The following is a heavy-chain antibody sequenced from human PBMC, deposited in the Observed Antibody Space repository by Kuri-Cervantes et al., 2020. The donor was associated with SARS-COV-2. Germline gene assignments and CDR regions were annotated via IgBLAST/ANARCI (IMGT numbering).Heavy chain of an antibody. D-gene: IGHD6-6*01. CDR3: ATPARPGAFDAFDI. CDR1: GGSISSSSYY. J-gene: IGHJ3*02. Sequence: CTVSGGSISSSSYYWGWIRQPPGKGLEWIGSIYYSGSTYYNPSLKSRVTISVDTSKNQFSLKLSSVTAADTAVYYCATPARPGAFDAFDIWGQGTMVTVSS. V-gene: IGHV4-39*01. CDR2: IYYSGST.